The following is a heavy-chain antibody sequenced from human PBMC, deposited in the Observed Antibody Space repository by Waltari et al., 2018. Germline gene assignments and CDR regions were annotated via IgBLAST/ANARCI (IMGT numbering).Heavy chain of an antibody. CDR3: ARSYGVSLTMIVVEPERHYYYYGMDV. Sequence: QVQLQESGPGLVKPSQTLSLTCTVSGGSISSGGYYWSWIRQPPGQGLEWIGYIYYSGSTDYNPSLKGRVTISVDTSKNQFSLKRSSVTAADTAVYYCARSYGVSLTMIVVEPERHYYYYGMDVWGQGTTVTVSS. D-gene: IGHD3-22*01. J-gene: IGHJ6*02. CDR2: IYYSGST. CDR1: GGSISSGGYY. V-gene: IGHV4-31*03.